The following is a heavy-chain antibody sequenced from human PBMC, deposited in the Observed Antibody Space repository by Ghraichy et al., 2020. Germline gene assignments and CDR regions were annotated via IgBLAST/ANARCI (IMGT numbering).Heavy chain of an antibody. J-gene: IGHJ4*01. CDR3: AKWWFGEH. CDR1: GFTFSSYA. Sequence: GESLNISCAASGFTFSSYAMSWVRQAPGKGLEWVSSISGSGGSTYYADSVRGRFTISRDNSKNTLYLQMNSLRAEDTAVYYCAKWWFGEHWGHGTLVTVSS. D-gene: IGHD3-10*01. CDR2: ISGSGGST. V-gene: IGHV3-23*01.